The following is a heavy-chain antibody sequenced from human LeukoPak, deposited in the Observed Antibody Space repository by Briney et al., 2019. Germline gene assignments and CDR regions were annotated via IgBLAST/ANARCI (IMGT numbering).Heavy chain of an antibody. D-gene: IGHD3-9*01. Sequence: PGGSLRLSCAASGFTVSSNYMSWVRPAPGEGLEWGSGIYIGGDTYYADSVKGRFTICRDNSKNTLFLQMNSLRVEDTAVYYCARDYDPLPGYKWFSYMDVWGKGTTVTVSS. CDR2: IYIGGDT. V-gene: IGHV3-66*02. CDR1: GFTVSSNY. J-gene: IGHJ6*03. CDR3: ARDYDPLPGYKWFSYMDV.